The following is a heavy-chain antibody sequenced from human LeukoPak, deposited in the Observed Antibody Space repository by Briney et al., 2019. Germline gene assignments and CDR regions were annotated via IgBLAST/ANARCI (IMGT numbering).Heavy chain of an antibody. CDR3: ARDDRGNYYDSSGYYW. V-gene: IGHV3-48*04. CDR1: GFTFSSYS. D-gene: IGHD3-22*01. CDR2: ISSSSSTI. J-gene: IGHJ4*02. Sequence: PRRSLRLSCAASGFTFSSYSMNWVRQAPGKGLEWVSYISSSSSTIYYADSVKGRFTISRDNAKNSLYLQMNSLRAEDTAVYYCARDDRGNYYDSSGYYWWGQGTLVTVSS.